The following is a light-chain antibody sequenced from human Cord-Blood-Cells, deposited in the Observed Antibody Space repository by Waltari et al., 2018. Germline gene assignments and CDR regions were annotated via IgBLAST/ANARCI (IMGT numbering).Light chain of an antibody. CDR2: AAS. J-gene: IGKJ4*02. CDR1: QSISSY. CDR3: QQSYSTPPT. Sequence: DIQMTQSPSSLSASVGDRVTITCRARQSISSYLNWYQQKPGKAPKLRIYAASSLQSGVPSRFSGSGSGTDFTLTISSLQPEDCATYYCQQSYSTPPTFGGGTKVEIK. V-gene: IGKV1-39*01.